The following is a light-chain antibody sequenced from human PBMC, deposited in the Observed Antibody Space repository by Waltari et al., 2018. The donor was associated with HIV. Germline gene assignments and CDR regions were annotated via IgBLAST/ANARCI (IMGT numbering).Light chain of an antibody. V-gene: IGLV3-1*01. CDR3: QVWDNNTAV. CDR1: KLGDKY. Sequence: SYELTQPPSMSVSPGRTASITCSGDKLGDKYVCWYQQRPGQSPVMVIYQDSERPSGVPERFSGSNSGNTATLTISGTQPLDEADYYCQVWDNNTAVFGGGTKLTVL. J-gene: IGLJ2*01. CDR2: QDS.